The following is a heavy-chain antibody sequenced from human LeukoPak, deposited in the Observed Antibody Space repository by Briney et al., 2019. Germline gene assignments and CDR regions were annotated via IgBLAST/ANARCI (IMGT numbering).Heavy chain of an antibody. Sequence: SETLSLTCAVYGGSFSGYYWSWIRQPPGKGLEWIGEINHSGSTNYNPSLKSRVTISVDTSKNQFSLKLSSVTAADTAVYYCARGRARYFVISGYYYGGQGTLVTVSS. CDR2: INHSGST. CDR3: ARGRARYFVISGYYY. D-gene: IGHD3-22*01. J-gene: IGHJ4*02. CDR1: GGSFSGYY. V-gene: IGHV4-34*01.